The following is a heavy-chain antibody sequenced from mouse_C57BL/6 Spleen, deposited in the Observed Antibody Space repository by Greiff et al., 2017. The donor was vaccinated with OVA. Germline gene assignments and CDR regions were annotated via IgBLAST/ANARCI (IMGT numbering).Heavy chain of an antibody. CDR3: ARSYDYDGGYYFDY. CDR2: INPNNGGT. Sequence: EVQLQQSGPELVKPGASVKIPCKASGYTFTDYNMDWVKQSHGKSLEWIGDINPNNGGTIYNQKFKGKATLTVDKSSGTAYMELRSLTSEDTAVYYCARSYDYDGGYYFDYWGQGTTLTVSS. D-gene: IGHD2-4*01. J-gene: IGHJ2*01. CDR1: GYTFTDYN. V-gene: IGHV1-18*01.